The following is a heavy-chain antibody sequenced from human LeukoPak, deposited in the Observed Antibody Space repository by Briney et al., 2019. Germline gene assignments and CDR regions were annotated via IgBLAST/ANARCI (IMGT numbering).Heavy chain of an antibody. Sequence: GGSLRLSCAASGFSFINHPMSWVRQAPGKGLEWVSAITGSRADTFYADSVKGRFSISRDNSKNTLYLQMNSLRAEDTAIYYCAKDGYGSGSYSQYFDYWGQGTLVTVSS. CDR1: GFSFINHP. CDR3: AKDGYGSGSYSQYFDY. CDR2: ITGSRADT. V-gene: IGHV3-23*01. D-gene: IGHD3-10*01. J-gene: IGHJ4*02.